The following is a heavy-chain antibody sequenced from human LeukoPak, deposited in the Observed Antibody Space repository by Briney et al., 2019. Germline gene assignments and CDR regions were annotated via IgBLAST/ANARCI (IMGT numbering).Heavy chain of an antibody. CDR1: GYTFTSYG. V-gene: IGHV1-18*01. J-gene: IGHJ6*03. D-gene: IGHD6-19*01. CDR2: ISPDNGDT. Sequence: ASVKVSCKASGYTFTSYGISWVRQAPGQGLEWMGWISPDNGDTNYAQKLQDRVTMTTDTSTSTAYMELSSLRSEDTAVYYCARVVAVAGPYYYYYMDVWGKGTTVTVSS. CDR3: ARVVAVAGPYYYYYMDV.